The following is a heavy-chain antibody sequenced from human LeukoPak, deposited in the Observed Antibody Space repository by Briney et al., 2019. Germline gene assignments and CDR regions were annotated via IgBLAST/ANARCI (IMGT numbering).Heavy chain of an antibody. CDR2: IRGGGGSA. J-gene: IGHJ3*02. CDR1: GFTFSAYA. Sequence: GGSLRLSCTASGFTFSAYAMMWVRQAPGKGPEWVSAIRGGGGSAFYADSVKGRFTISRDNSKYTLFLQMNSLRAEDTAVYYCARDPNGAYIGAFDMWGPGTMVTVSS. V-gene: IGHV3-23*01. D-gene: IGHD4-17*01. CDR3: ARDPNGAYIGAFDM.